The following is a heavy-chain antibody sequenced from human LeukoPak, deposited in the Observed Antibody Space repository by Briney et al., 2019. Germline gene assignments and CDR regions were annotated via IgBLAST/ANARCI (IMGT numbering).Heavy chain of an antibody. Sequence: ASVKVSCKASGYTFTGYFLHWVRQAPGQGLEWMGWINPNSDGTNYAQKFQGRVTMTRDTSISAAYMDLSSLRFDDTAVYYCARVSSASGAFDIWGQGTMVTVSS. V-gene: IGHV1-2*02. CDR1: GYTFTGYF. CDR3: ARVSSASGAFDI. J-gene: IGHJ3*02. D-gene: IGHD6-25*01. CDR2: INPNSDGT.